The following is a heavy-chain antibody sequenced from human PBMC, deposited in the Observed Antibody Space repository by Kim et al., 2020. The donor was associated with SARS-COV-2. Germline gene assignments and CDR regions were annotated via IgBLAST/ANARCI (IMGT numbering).Heavy chain of an antibody. CDR2: IFGSGSGT. CDR1: GFTFRNSA. CDR3: ARHRHFTTVTFYWYFDL. Sequence: GGSLRLSCAASGFTFRNSAMSWVRQAPGKGLEWVSGIFGSGSGTYYADSVKGRFTISRDNSQSTLYLQMNNLRAEDTAVYYCARHRHFTTVTFYWYFDLWGRGPLVTVST. J-gene: IGHJ2*01. D-gene: IGHD2-21*02. V-gene: IGHV3-23*01.